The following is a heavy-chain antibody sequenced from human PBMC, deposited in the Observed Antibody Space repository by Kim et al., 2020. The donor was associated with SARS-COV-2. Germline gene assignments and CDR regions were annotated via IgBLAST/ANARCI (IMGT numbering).Heavy chain of an antibody. CDR1: GFTFSSYE. J-gene: IGHJ4*02. Sequence: GGSLRLSCAASGFTFSSYEMNWVRQAPGKGLEWVLYISSRGMTKYYADSVKGRFTISRDNAKNSVYLQMNSLRAEDTAVYYCARTGSGRGNYFDYWGQGILVTVSS. D-gene: IGHD2-15*01. V-gene: IGHV3-48*03. CDR2: ISSRGMTK. CDR3: ARTGSGRGNYFDY.